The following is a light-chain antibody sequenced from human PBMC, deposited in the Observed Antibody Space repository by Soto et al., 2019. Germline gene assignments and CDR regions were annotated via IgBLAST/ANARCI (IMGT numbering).Light chain of an antibody. V-gene: IGLV1-40*01. CDR3: QSFDSSLGDDV. Sequence: QSVLTQPPSVSGAPGLRVTISCTGSSSNIGAGYDVHWYQQLPGTAPKLLIYRNDNRPSGVPDRFSGSKSGTSASLAITGLQAEDEADYYCQSFDSSLGDDVFGTGTKVTVL. CDR1: SSNIGAGYD. J-gene: IGLJ1*01. CDR2: RND.